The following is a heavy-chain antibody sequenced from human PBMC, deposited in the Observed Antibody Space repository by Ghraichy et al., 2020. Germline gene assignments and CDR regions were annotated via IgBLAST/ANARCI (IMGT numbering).Heavy chain of an antibody. V-gene: IGHV3-23*01. CDR2: ISGSGGST. CDR1: GFTFSSYA. J-gene: IGHJ5*02. CDR3: AKKAIVVVPAATPNWFDP. D-gene: IGHD2-2*01. Sequence: GESLNISCAASGFTFSSYAMSWVRQAPGKGLEWVSAISGSGGSTYYADSVKGRFTISRDNSKNTLYLQMNSLRAEDTAVYYCAKKAIVVVPAATPNWFDPWGQGTLVTVSS.